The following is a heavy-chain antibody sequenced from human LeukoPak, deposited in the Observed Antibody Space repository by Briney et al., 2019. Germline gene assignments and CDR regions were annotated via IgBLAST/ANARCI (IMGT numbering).Heavy chain of an antibody. CDR3: AKDRIVATIKYYFDY. CDR2: IRYDGSNK. Sequence: GGSLRLSCAASGFTFSSYGMHWVRQAPGKGLEWVAFIRYDGSNKYYADSVKGRFTISRDNSKNTLYLQMNSLRAEDTAVYYCAKDRIVATIKYYFDYWGQGTLVTVSS. D-gene: IGHD5-12*01. CDR1: GFTFSSYG. V-gene: IGHV3-30*02. J-gene: IGHJ4*02.